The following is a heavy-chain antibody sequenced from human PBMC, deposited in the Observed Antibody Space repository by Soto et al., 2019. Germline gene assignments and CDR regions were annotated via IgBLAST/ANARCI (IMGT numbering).Heavy chain of an antibody. D-gene: IGHD3-9*01. CDR1: VGSVSSASYY. J-gene: IGHJ4*02. CDR2: VYYTGST. CDR3: ARIPHRYDALAGPGY. V-gene: IGHV4-61*01. Sequence: AETLSLTCTVSVGSVSSASYYWSWIRQPPGKGLEWIGYVYYTGSTNYNPSLKSRVTISVDTSKNTLYLHLNSLRVEDTAIYYCARIPHRYDALAGPGYWGQGALVTVSS.